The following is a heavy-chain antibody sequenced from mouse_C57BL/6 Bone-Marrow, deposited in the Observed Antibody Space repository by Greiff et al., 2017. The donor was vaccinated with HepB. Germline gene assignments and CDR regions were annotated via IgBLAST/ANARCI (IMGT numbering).Heavy chain of an antibody. V-gene: IGHV1-18*01. CDR2: INPHNGGT. D-gene: IGHD1-1*01. CDR3: ARKDYYGSSLWYFGI. J-gene: IGHJ1*03. CDR1: GYTFTDYN. Sequence: EVKLVESGPELVKPGASVKIPCKASGYTFTDYNMAWVKQSHGKSLEWIGDINPHNGGTIYNQKFKGKATLTVDKSSSTAYMERRSLTSDDTAVYYVARKDYYGSSLWYFGIGGTGTSVTVSS.